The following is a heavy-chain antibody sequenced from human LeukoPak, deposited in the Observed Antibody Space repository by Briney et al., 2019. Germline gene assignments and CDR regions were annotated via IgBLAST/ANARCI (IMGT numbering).Heavy chain of an antibody. J-gene: IGHJ4*02. D-gene: IGHD3-9*01. CDR1: GGSISSGGYS. Sequence: SETLSLTCAVSGGSISSGGYSWSWIRQPPGKGLEWIGYIYHSGSTYYNPSLKSRVTISVDRSKNQFSLKLSSVTAADTAVYCCATEYYDILTGEYYFDYWGQGTLVTVSS. CDR2: IYHSGST. CDR3: ATEYYDILTGEYYFDY. V-gene: IGHV4-30-2*01.